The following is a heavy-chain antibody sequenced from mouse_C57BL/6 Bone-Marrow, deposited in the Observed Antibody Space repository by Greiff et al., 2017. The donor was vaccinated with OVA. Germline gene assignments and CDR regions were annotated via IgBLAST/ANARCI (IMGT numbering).Heavy chain of an antibody. CDR2: IHHNSGST. J-gene: IGHJ2*01. D-gene: IGHD2-1*01. Sequence: QVQLQQSGAELVKPGASVKLSCKASGYTFTSYWMHWVKQSPGQGLEWIGMIHHNSGSTNYNEKFKSKATLTVDKSSSTAYMQLSSLTSEDSAVYYCARPIYYGNPYYFDYWGQGTTLTVSS. CDR1: GYTFTSYW. V-gene: IGHV1-64*01. CDR3: ARPIYYGNPYYFDY.